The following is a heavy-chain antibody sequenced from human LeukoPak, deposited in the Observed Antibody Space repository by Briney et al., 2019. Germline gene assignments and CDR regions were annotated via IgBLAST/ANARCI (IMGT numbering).Heavy chain of an antibody. D-gene: IGHD3-16*02. Sequence: ASVKVSCEASGYTFTSYYMHWVRQAPGQGLEWMGIINPSGGSTSYAQKFQGRVTMTRDTSTSTVYMELSSLRSEDTAVYYCARDLSDYVWGSYRYLSLDYWGQGTLVTVSS. CDR1: GYTFTSYY. CDR3: ARDLSDYVWGSYRYLSLDY. J-gene: IGHJ4*02. CDR2: INPSGGST. V-gene: IGHV1-46*01.